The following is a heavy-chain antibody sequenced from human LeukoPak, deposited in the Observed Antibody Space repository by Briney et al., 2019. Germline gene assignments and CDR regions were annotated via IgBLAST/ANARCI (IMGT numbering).Heavy chain of an antibody. CDR3: VRRWEGVRGVSYYFDY. V-gene: IGHV4-39*02. D-gene: IGHD3-10*01. Sequence: SETLSLTCSVSGGSISSSSYYWGWIRQPPGEGLEWIGSIFGSGNTYSNPSLKSRATISVDTSKNHFSLKLSSVTAGDRALYYCVRRWEGVRGVSYYFDYWGQGTLVTVSS. J-gene: IGHJ4*02. CDR1: GGSISSSSYY. CDR2: IFGSGNT.